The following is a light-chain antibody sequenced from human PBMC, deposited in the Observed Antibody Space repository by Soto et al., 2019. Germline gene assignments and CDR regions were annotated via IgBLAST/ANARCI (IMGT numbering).Light chain of an antibody. CDR1: QSISSW. CDR3: QQGRT. CDR2: KAS. Sequence: DIQMTRSPSTLSASVGDRVTITCRASQSISSWLAWYQQKPGKAPKLLIYKASSLESGVPSRFSGSGSGTEFTLTISSLQPDDFATYYCQQGRTFGQGTKVEIK. J-gene: IGKJ1*01. V-gene: IGKV1-5*03.